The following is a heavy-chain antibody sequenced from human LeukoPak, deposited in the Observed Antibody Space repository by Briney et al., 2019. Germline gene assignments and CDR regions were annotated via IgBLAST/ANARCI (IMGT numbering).Heavy chain of an antibody. J-gene: IGHJ6*02. V-gene: IGHV3-23*01. CDR3: AKDFVGATIYYYYYGMDV. D-gene: IGHD1-26*01. CDR2: ISGSGGST. CDR1: GFTFSSYA. Sequence: GGSLRLSCAASGFTFSSYAMSWVRQALGKGLEWVSAISGSGGSTYYADSVKGRFTISRDNSKNTLYLQMTSLRAEDTAVYYCAKDFVGATIYYYYYGMDVWGQGTTVTVSS.